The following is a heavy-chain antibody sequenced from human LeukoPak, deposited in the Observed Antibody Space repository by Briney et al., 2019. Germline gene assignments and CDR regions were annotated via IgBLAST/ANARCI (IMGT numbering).Heavy chain of an antibody. CDR3: AKLPERYYDFWSGPSLGY. CDR2: IRYDGSNK. D-gene: IGHD3-3*01. J-gene: IGHJ4*02. Sequence: GGSLRLSCAASGFTFSSYGMHWVRQAPGKGLEWVAFIRYDGSNKYYADSVKGRFTISRDNSKNTLYLKMNSLRAEDTAVYYCAKLPERYYDFWSGPSLGYWGQGTLVTVSS. V-gene: IGHV3-30*02. CDR1: GFTFSSYG.